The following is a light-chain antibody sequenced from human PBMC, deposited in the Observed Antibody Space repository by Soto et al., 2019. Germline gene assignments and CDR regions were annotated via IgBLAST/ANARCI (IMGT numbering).Light chain of an antibody. J-gene: IGKJ1*01. CDR2: AAS. CDR1: QSITSY. CDR3: QESYSTPRWT. Sequence: DIQMTQSPSSLSASVGDTISITCRASQSITSYLNWYQQRPGKAPNLLIFAASSLQSGVPSRFSGSGSGTDFTLTISSLQPEDFATYYCQESYSTPRWTFGQGTKVDIK. V-gene: IGKV1-39*01.